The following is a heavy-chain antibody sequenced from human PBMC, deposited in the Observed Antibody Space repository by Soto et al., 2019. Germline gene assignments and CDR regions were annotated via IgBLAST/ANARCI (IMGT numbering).Heavy chain of an antibody. V-gene: IGHV1-69*13. CDR2: IIPIFGTA. CDR3: ARPGTAGYYYYYGMDV. D-gene: IGHD1-7*01. CDR1: GGPFSSYA. J-gene: IGHJ6*02. Sequence: GASVKVSCKASGGPFSSYAISWVRQAPGQGLEWMGGIIPIFGTANYAQKFQGRVTITADESTSTAYMELSSLRSEDTAVYYCARPGTAGYYYYYGMDVWGQGTTVPVSS.